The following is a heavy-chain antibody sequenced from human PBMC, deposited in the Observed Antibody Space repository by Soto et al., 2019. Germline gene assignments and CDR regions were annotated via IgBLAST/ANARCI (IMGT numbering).Heavy chain of an antibody. CDR3: AIDKFPATGSYSDC. J-gene: IGHJ4*02. CDR2: IRTDSGHT. CDR1: GYTFTTYA. D-gene: IGHD3-10*01. Sequence: ASVNVSCKASGYTFTTYAIHWVRQALGQRLEWMGWIRTDSGHTDYSQKFQGRVTITRDTSATTTYMEMSSLRSEDTAVYYCAIDKFPATGSYSDCWGPRTLVTVSS. V-gene: IGHV1-3*04.